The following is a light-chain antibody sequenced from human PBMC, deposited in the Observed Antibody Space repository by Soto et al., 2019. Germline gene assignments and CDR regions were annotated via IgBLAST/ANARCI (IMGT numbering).Light chain of an antibody. V-gene: IGKV3-20*01. CDR3: QQFRTSVT. CDR2: GSS. CDR1: QSIGNNY. J-gene: IGKJ1*01. Sequence: EIVLTQSPGTLSLSPGERATLSSRASQSIGNNYLAWYQQKPGQAPRLLIDGSSTRATGIPDRFSGSGSGADFTLTISRLEPEDFAVYYCQQFRTSVTFGQGTKVE.